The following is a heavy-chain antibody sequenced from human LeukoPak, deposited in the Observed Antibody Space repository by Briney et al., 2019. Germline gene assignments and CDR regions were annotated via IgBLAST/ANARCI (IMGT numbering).Heavy chain of an antibody. D-gene: IGHD3-22*01. CDR2: IYYSGST. Sequence: PSETLSLTCAVYGGSFSGYYWSWIRQPPGKGLEWIGYIYYSGSTNYNPSLKSRVTISVDTSKNQFSLKLSSVTAADTAVYYCARHYYYDSSGSGFDPWGQGTLVTVSS. J-gene: IGHJ5*02. V-gene: IGHV4-59*08. CDR1: GGSFSGYY. CDR3: ARHYYYDSSGSGFDP.